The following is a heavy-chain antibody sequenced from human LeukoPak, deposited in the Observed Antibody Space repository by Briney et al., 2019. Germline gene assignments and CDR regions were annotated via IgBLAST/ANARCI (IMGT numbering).Heavy chain of an antibody. D-gene: IGHD3-10*01. CDR1: GLTFSSYT. CDR2: ISTNSDYI. CDR3: ARVLGFHYYCMDV. J-gene: IGHJ6*03. Sequence: GGSLRLSCATSGLTFSSYTMNWVRQAPGKGLEWVSSISTNSDYIYYADSVTGRFTISRDNAKNSLYLQMNSLRAEDTAVYYCARVLGFHYYCMDVWGKGTTVTVSS. V-gene: IGHV3-21*01.